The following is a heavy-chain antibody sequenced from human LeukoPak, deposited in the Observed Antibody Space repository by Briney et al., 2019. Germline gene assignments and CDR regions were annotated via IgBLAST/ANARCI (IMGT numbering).Heavy chain of an antibody. V-gene: IGHV3-21*01. CDR1: GFTFSSYS. CDR2: ISSSSSYI. CDR3: ARGTSATYYYDSSGYPDY. Sequence: GGSLRLSCAASGFTFSSYSMNWVRQAPGKGLEWVSSISSSSSYIYYADSVKGRFTISRDNAKNSLYLQMNSLRAEDTAVYYCARGTSATYYYDSSGYPDYWGQGTLVTVSS. J-gene: IGHJ4*02. D-gene: IGHD3-22*01.